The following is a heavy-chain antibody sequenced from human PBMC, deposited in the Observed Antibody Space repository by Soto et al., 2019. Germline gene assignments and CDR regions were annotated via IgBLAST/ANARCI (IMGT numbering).Heavy chain of an antibody. Sequence: ASVKVSCKASGYTFTSYGISWVRQAPGQGLEWMGWISAYNGNTNYAQKLQGRVTMTTDTSTSTAYMELRSLRSDDTAVYYCARARILSTNTKTLSGGWFDPWGQGTLVTVSS. J-gene: IGHJ5*02. D-gene: IGHD2-15*01. V-gene: IGHV1-18*04. CDR1: GYTFTSYG. CDR2: ISAYNGNT. CDR3: ARARILSTNTKTLSGGWFDP.